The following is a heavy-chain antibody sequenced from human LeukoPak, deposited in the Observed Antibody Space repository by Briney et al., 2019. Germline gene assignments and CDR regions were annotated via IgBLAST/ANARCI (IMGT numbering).Heavy chain of an antibody. CDR1: GGSISSYY. V-gene: IGHV4-59*12. CDR2: IYYSGST. CDR3: ARDDTDGWFDP. Sequence: SETLSLTCTVSGGSISSYYWSWIRQPPGKGLEWIGYIYYSGSTNHNPSLKSRVTISVDTSKNQFSLKLSSVTAADTAVYYCARDDTDGWFDPWGQGTLVTVSS. J-gene: IGHJ5*02.